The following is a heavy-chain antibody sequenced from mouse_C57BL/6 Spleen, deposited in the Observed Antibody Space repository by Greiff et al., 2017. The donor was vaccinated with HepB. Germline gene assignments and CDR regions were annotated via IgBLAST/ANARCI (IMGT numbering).Heavy chain of an antibody. CDR3: ARGDDGYRDY. Sequence: QVQLKQSGAELAKPGASVKLSCKASGYTFTSYWLHWVKQRPGQGLEWIGYINPSSGYTKYNQKFKDKATLTADKSSSTADMQLRSLTYEDSAVYYCARGDDGYRDYWGQGTTLTVSS. D-gene: IGHD2-3*01. CDR1: GYTFTSYW. V-gene: IGHV1-7*01. CDR2: INPSSGYT. J-gene: IGHJ2*01.